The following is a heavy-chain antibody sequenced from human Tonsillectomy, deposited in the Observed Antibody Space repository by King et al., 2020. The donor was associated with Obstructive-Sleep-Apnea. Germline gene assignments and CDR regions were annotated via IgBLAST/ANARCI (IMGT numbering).Heavy chain of an antibody. CDR1: GYSINSGYY. CDR2: VYHSGNP. J-gene: IGHJ5*02. V-gene: IGHV4-38-2*02. Sequence: VQLQESGPGLVKPSETLSLTCTVSGYSINSGYYWGWIRQPPGKGLEWIGSVYHSGNPYYNPSLKSRVTISVHTSQNQFSLRLFSVTAAETAVYYCAREGYGPWGQGALVTVSS. CDR3: AREGYGP. D-gene: IGHD5-12*01.